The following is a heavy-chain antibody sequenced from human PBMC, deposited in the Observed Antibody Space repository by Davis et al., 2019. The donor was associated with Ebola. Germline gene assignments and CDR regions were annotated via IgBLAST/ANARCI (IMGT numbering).Heavy chain of an antibody. D-gene: IGHD5-24*01. Sequence: GESLRLSCAASGFTFSSYWMSWVRQAPGKGLEWVANIKQDGSEKYYVDSVKGRFTISRDNAKNSLYLQMNSLRAEDTAVYYCASNWLQFLFGSWGQGTLVTVSS. CDR1: GFTFSSYW. CDR2: IKQDGSEK. CDR3: ASNWLQFLFGS. J-gene: IGHJ4*02. V-gene: IGHV3-7*03.